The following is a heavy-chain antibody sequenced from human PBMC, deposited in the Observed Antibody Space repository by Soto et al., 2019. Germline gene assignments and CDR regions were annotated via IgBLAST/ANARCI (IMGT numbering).Heavy chain of an antibody. V-gene: IGHV4-30-2*01. J-gene: IGHJ4*02. D-gene: IGHD5-18*01. CDR3: ARERGGYGLFDS. CDR2: IYPSGMP. CDR1: GGSISNAAYS. Sequence: SETLSLTCTVSGGSISNAAYSWSWIRQPPGKGLEWIGYIYPSGMPFYNPSLRSRVTISIDRSNDQFSLNLKSVTAADTAVYYCARERGGYGLFDSWGQGTLVTVAS.